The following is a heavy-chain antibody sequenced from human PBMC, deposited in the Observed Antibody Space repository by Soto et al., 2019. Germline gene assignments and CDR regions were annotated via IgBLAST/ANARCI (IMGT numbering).Heavy chain of an antibody. CDR1: GYIFSNAW. Sequence: EVHLVESGGGLVKPGGSLRLSCAASGYIFSNAWMTWVRQAPGKGLEWVGRIKSKSDGETTNYAPPVKGRFTISRVDSKTTVYLKMNSLKTEDTAMYYCKATGDDAFDIWAQGTMVPASS. V-gene: IGHV3-15*01. J-gene: IGHJ3*02. CDR3: KATGDDAFDI. CDR2: IKSKSDGETT. D-gene: IGHD7-27*01.